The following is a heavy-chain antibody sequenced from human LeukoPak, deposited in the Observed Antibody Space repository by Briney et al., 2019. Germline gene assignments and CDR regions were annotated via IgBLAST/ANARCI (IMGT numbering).Heavy chain of an antibody. V-gene: IGHV3-23*01. CDR2: IRGSGDRT. CDR3: ARPSVAGHDGRFGY. J-gene: IGHJ4*02. CDR1: GFTFSSYA. Sequence: GGSLRLSCAASGFTFSSYAMSWVRQAPGKGLEWVSLIRGSGDRTYYADSVKGRFTISRDNSKDTVYLQMKSLRAEDTALYYCARPSVAGHDGRFGYWGQGTLVTVSS. D-gene: IGHD6-19*01.